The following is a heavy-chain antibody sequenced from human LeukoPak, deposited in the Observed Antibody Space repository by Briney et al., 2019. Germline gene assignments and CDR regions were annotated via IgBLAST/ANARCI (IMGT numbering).Heavy chain of an antibody. V-gene: IGHV4-59*01. D-gene: IGHD2-8*01. CDR3: AGSDSLMVYANPFDP. J-gene: IGHJ5*02. Sequence: EPSETLSLTCTVSGGSISSYYWSWIRQPPGKGLEWIGYIYYSGSTNYNPSLKSRVTISVDTSKNQFSLKLSSVTAADTAVYYCAGSDSLMVYANPFDPWGQGTLVTVSS. CDR1: GGSISSYY. CDR2: IYYSGST.